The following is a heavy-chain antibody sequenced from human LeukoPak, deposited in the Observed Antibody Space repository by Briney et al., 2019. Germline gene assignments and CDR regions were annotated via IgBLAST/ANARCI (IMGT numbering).Heavy chain of an antibody. Sequence: ASVKVSCMASGYTFTGYYMHWVRQAPGQGLEWMGWINPNSGGTNYAQKFQGRVTMTRDTSISTAYMELSRLRSDDTAVYYCARGVNIVVVVAATEYYGMDVWGQGTTDTVSS. D-gene: IGHD2-15*01. V-gene: IGHV1-2*02. CDR1: GYTFTGYY. J-gene: IGHJ6*02. CDR2: INPNSGGT. CDR3: ARGVNIVVVVAATEYYGMDV.